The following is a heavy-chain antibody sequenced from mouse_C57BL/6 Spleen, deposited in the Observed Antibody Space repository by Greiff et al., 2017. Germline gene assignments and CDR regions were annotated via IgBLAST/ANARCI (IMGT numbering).Heavy chain of an antibody. CDR2: INPSNGGT. J-gene: IGHJ2*01. CDR1: GYTFTSYW. CDR3: ARGGWDYDGYFDY. Sequence: QVQLKQPGTELVKPGASVKLSCKASGYTFTSYWMHWVKQRPGQGLEWIGNINPSNGGTNYNEKFKSKATLTVDKSSSTAYMQLSSLTSEDSAVYYCARGGWDYDGYFDYWPRHHSHSLL. V-gene: IGHV1-53*01. D-gene: IGHD2-4*01.